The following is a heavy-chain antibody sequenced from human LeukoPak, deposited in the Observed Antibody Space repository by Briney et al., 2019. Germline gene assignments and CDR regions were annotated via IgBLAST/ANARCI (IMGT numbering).Heavy chain of an antibody. CDR2: VYYRGNT. Sequence: PSETLSLTCSVSGVSISNYYWTWIRQPPGKGLEWVGYVYYRGNTNYNPSLKSRVTISVDTSENQFSLKLSSVTAADTAVYYCARVAYSSSSRGFDYWGQGTLVTVSS. D-gene: IGHD6-6*01. V-gene: IGHV4-59*01. CDR3: ARVAYSSSSRGFDY. J-gene: IGHJ4*02. CDR1: GVSISNYY.